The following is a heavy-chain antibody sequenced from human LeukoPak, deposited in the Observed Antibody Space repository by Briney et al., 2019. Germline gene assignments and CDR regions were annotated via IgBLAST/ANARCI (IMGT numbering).Heavy chain of an antibody. CDR2: IYYSGST. CDR1: GGSFSDYY. Sequence: TLSLTCAVYGGSFSDYYWSWIRQHPGKGLEWIGYIYYSGSTYYNPSLKSRVTISVDTSKNQFSLKLSSVTAADTAVYYCARGDDSSGSHDYWDQGTLVTVSS. CDR3: ARGDDSSGSHDY. J-gene: IGHJ4*02. V-gene: IGHV4-31*11. D-gene: IGHD3-22*01.